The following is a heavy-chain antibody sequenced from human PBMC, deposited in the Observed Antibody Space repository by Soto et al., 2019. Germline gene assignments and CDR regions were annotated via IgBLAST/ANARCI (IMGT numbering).Heavy chain of an antibody. V-gene: IGHV4-59*08. J-gene: IGHJ4*02. CDR1: GGSISSYY. Sequence: SETLSLTCTVSGGSISSYYWSWIRQPPGKGLEWIGYIYYSGSTNYNPSLKSRVTISVDTSKNQFSLKLSSVTAADTAVYYCARSTREDRDYFDYWGQGTLVTVSS. D-gene: IGHD1-26*01. CDR3: ARSTREDRDYFDY. CDR2: IYYSGST.